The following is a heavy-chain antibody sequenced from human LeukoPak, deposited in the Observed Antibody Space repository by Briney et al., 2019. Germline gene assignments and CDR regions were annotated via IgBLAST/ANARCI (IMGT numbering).Heavy chain of an antibody. CDR2: ISYDGSNK. J-gene: IGHJ3*02. Sequence: GGSLSLSCAANGFTFETYGMHWVRQAPGKGLEWVAVISYDGSNKYYADSVKGRFTISRDNSKNTLYLQMNSLRAEDTAVYYCAKVTGGYDLADAFDIWGQGTMVTVSS. D-gene: IGHD5-12*01. CDR3: AKVTGGYDLADAFDI. V-gene: IGHV3-30*18. CDR1: GFTFETYG.